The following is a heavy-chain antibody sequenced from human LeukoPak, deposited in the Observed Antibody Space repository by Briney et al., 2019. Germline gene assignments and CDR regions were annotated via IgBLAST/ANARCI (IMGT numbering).Heavy chain of an antibody. Sequence: PGGSLRLSCAASGFTFSSYSMNWVRQAPGKGLEWVSYITSSSSSIYYADSVRGRFTISRDNAKNSLYLQMNSLRAEDTAVYYCARGLQQLVRGFNYYFMDAWGEGTTVTVSS. V-gene: IGHV3-48*01. D-gene: IGHD6-13*01. CDR1: GFTFSSYS. CDR3: ARGLQQLVRGFNYYFMDA. J-gene: IGHJ6*03. CDR2: ITSSSSSI.